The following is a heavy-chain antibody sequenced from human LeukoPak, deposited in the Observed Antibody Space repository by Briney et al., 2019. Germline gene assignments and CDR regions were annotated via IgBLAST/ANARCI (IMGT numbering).Heavy chain of an antibody. CDR1: GFTFSSHA. CDR3: ARGRITFGGVIVPVDY. V-gene: IGHV3-30-3*01. D-gene: IGHD3-16*02. Sequence: GGSLRLSCAASGFTFSSHAMHWVRQAPGKGLEWVAVISYDGSNKYYADSVKGRFTISRDNSKNTLYLQMNSLRAEDTAVYYCARGRITFGGVIVPVDYWGQGTLVTVSS. J-gene: IGHJ4*02. CDR2: ISYDGSNK.